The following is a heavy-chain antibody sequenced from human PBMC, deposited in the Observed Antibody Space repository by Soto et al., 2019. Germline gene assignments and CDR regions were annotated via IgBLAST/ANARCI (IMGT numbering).Heavy chain of an antibody. CDR2: TYHSGST. CDR3: ARARRRRGWSETDYGMDV. Sequence: QVQLQESGPGLVKPSGTLSLTCAVSGGSISSSNWWSWVRQPPGKGLEWIGETYHSGSTNYNPSLKRGVTRSVEKSTNQFSLKLSSVTAADTAVYYCARARRRRGWSETDYGMDVWGQGTTVTVSS. J-gene: IGHJ6*02. CDR1: GGSISSSNW. D-gene: IGHD3-3*01. V-gene: IGHV4-4*02.